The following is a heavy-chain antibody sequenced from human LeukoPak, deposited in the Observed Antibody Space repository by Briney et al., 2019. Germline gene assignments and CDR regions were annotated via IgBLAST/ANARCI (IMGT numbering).Heavy chain of an antibody. J-gene: IGHJ4*02. D-gene: IGHD3-22*01. V-gene: IGHV3-53*01. CDR1: GFTVSSNY. CDR2: IYSGGST. CDR3: ARDLYTYYYDSSGYYPGADY. Sequence: GGSLRLSCAASGFTVSSNYMSWVRQAPGKGLEWVSIIYSGGSTYYADSVKGRFTFSRDNSKNTLYLQMNSLRAEDTAVYYCARDLYTYYYDSSGYYPGADYWGQGTLVTVSS.